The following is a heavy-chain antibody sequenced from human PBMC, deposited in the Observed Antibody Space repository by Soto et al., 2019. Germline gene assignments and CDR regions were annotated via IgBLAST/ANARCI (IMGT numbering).Heavy chain of an antibody. V-gene: IGHV1-3*01. J-gene: IGHJ6*02. CDR2: SNAGNGNT. D-gene: IGHD3-22*01. CDR3: ARDPNDSSAHYHHYYYGMDV. Sequence: SVKVSCKASGYTFTSFGIHWVRQAPGQRLEWTGWSNAGNGNTKYSEKFQGRVTITRDTSASTAYLELSSLSSEDTAVYYCARDPNDSSAHYHHYYYGMDVWGQGTTVTV. CDR1: GYTFTSFG.